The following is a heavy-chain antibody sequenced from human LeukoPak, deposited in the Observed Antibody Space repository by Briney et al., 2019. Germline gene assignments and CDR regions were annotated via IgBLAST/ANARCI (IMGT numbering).Heavy chain of an antibody. D-gene: IGHD1-26*01. Sequence: GGSLRLFCAASGSTFSSYWVSWVRQAPERGLEWVSYISGTGNTIYYTDSVKGRFTISRDNAKNSLSLQMNSLRAEDTAVYYCARDPYNGSYGDDYYYYMDVWGKGTTVTISS. CDR3: ARDPYNGSYGDDYYYYMDV. CDR2: ISGTGNTI. J-gene: IGHJ6*03. V-gene: IGHV3-48*04. CDR1: GSTFSSYW.